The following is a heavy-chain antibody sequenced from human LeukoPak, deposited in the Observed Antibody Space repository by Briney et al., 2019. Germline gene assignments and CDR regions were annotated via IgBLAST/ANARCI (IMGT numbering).Heavy chain of an antibody. D-gene: IGHD6-19*01. CDR3: ARAAGWSGWYGYFHH. Sequence: SETLSLTCTVSGGSISSSSYYWGWIRQPPGKGLEWIGSIYYSGSTYYNPSLKSRLTISVDTSKNQFSLKLRSVTAADTAIYYCARAAGWSGWYGYFHHWGQGTLVTVSS. CDR1: GGSISSSSYY. J-gene: IGHJ1*01. CDR2: IYYSGST. V-gene: IGHV4-39*07.